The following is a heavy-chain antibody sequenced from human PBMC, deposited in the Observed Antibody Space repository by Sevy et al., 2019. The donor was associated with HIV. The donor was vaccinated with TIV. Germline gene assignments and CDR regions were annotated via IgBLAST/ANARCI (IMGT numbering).Heavy chain of an antibody. CDR3: ARRITHNHYCGGGSCSFDY. V-gene: IGHV1-8*01. Sequence: ASVKVSCKASGYTFSNYDIDWVRQATGQGLEWMGWMNPNSGNAGYEEKFQGRVTMTRDTSISTAYMELSSLRSEDTAVYYCARRITHNHYCGGGSCSFDYWGQGTLVTVSS. CDR1: GYTFSNYD. J-gene: IGHJ4*02. D-gene: IGHD2-15*01. CDR2: MNPNSGNA.